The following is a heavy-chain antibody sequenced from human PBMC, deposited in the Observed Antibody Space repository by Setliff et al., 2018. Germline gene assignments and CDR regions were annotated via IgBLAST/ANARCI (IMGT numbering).Heavy chain of an antibody. D-gene: IGHD5-12*01. V-gene: IGHV1-69*10. J-gene: IGHJ4*02. CDR3: AADLYSGYDRPFDY. Sequence: SVKVSCKASGGTFSSYAISWVRQAPGQGLEWMGGIIPILGIANYAQKFQGRVTITADESTSTAYMGLSSLRSEDTAVYNCAADLYSGYDRPFDYWGQGTLVTVS. CDR1: GGTFSSYA. CDR2: IIPILGIA.